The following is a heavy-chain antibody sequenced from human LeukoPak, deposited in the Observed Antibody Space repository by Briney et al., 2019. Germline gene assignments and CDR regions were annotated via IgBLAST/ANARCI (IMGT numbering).Heavy chain of an antibody. J-gene: IGHJ3*02. V-gene: IGHV4-34*01. D-gene: IGHD3-16*02. CDR2: INHSGST. Sequence: SETLSLTCAVYGGSFSGYYWSWIRQPPGKGLEWIGEINHSGSTNYNPSLKSRVTISVDTSKNQFSLKLSSVTAADTAVYYCARGVGRFTFGGVIVSLSTGRAFDIWGQGTMVTVSS. CDR1: GGSFSGYY. CDR3: ARGVGRFTFGGVIVSLSTGRAFDI.